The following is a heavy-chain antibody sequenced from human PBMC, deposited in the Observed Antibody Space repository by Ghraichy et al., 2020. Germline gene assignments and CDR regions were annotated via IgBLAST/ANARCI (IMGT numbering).Heavy chain of an antibody. CDR1: GGSFSGYY. CDR2: INHSESP. J-gene: IGHJ4*02. Sequence: SETLSLTCAVYGGSFSGYYWSWIRQPPGKGLEWIGEINHSESPNYNPSLKSRVTISVDTSKNQFSLKLSSVTAADTAVYYCARGGVIAARTLYYFDYWGQGNLVTVSS. V-gene: IGHV4-34*01. CDR3: ARGGVIAARTLYYFDY. D-gene: IGHD6-6*01.